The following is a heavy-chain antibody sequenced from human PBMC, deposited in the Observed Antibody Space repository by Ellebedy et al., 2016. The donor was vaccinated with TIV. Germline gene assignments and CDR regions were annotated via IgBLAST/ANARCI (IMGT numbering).Heavy chain of an antibody. J-gene: IGHJ6*03. CDR2: INPNSGGT. V-gene: IGHV1-2*02. CDR1: GYTFTDYY. Sequence: ASVKVSXKASGYTFTDYYMHWVRQAPGQGLEWMGGINPNSGGTNYAQKSQGRVTMTRDTSISTAYMELSRLRSDATAVYYCARDGLGYCSSTSCYGGDYYYMDVWGKGTTVTVSS. D-gene: IGHD2-2*01. CDR3: ARDGLGYCSSTSCYGGDYYYMDV.